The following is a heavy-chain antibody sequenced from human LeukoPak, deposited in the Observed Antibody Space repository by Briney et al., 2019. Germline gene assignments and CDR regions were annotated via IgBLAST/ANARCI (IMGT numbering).Heavy chain of an antibody. V-gene: IGHV4-4*07. CDR3: ARDLIHYFGSGSDDY. D-gene: IGHD3-10*01. Sequence: SETLSLTCTVSGGSISSYYWSWIRQPAGKGLEWIGRIYTSGSTNYNPSLRSRVTMSVDTSKNQFSLKLSSVTAADTAVYYCARDLIHYFGSGSDDYWGQGTLVTVSS. J-gene: IGHJ4*02. CDR1: GGSISSYY. CDR2: IYTSGST.